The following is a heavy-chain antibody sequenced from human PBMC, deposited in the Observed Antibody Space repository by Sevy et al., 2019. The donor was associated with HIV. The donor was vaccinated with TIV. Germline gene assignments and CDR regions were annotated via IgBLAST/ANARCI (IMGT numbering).Heavy chain of an antibody. Sequence: ASVKVSCKASGYTFIDYYVHWVRQAPGQGLEWMGWINPNSGVTYYAQRFQGRDSMTRDTSLSTVYMDLRRLKSDDTAVYFCARDLRSSGWFVGAFDLWGEGTMVTVSS. V-gene: IGHV1-2*02. CDR1: GYTFIDYY. J-gene: IGHJ3*01. CDR3: ARDLRSSGWFVGAFDL. CDR2: INPNSGVT. D-gene: IGHD6-19*01.